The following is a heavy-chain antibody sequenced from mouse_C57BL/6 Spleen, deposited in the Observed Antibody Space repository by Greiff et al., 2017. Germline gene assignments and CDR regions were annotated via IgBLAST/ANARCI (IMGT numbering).Heavy chain of an antibody. CDR1: GYTFTSYW. J-gene: IGHJ3*01. Sequence: VQLQQPGAELVRPGTSVKLSCKASGYTFTSYWMHWVKQRPGQGLEWIGVIDPSDSYTNYNQKFKGKATLTVDTSSSTAYMQLSSLTSEDSAVYYCARKGLYDYDVAWFAYWGQGTLVTVSA. CDR3: ARKGLYDYDVAWFAY. CDR2: IDPSDSYT. D-gene: IGHD2-4*01. V-gene: IGHV1-59*01.